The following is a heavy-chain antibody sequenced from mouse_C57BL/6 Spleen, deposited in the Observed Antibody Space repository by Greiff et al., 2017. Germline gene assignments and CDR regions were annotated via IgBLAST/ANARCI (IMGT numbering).Heavy chain of an antibody. V-gene: IGHV5-9-1*02. CDR3: TRDGNWDGYAMDY. J-gene: IGHJ4*01. CDR2: ISSGGDYI. Sequence: EVHLVESGEGLVKPGGSLKLSCAASGFTFSSYAMSWVRQTPEKRLEWVAYISSGGDYIYYADTVKGRFTITRDNARNTLYLQMSSLKSEDTAMYYCTRDGNWDGYAMDYWGQGTSVTVSS. CDR1: GFTFSSYA. D-gene: IGHD4-1*01.